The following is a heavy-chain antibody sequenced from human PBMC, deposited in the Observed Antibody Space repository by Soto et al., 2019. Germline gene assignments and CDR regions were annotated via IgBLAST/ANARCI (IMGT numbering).Heavy chain of an antibody. V-gene: IGHV1-8*01. CDR1: GYTFTSYD. CDR2: MNPNSGNT. J-gene: IGHJ6*02. Sequence: QVQLVQSGAEVTKPGASVKVSCKASGYTFTSYDINWVRQATGQGLEWMGWMNPNSGNTGYAQKFQGRGTMTRNTSISTDYMEVSSLRSEDTAVYSCARRGYTSSWYYYYSYGMDVWGQGTTVTVSS. CDR3: ARRGYTSSWYYYYSYGMDV. D-gene: IGHD6-13*01.